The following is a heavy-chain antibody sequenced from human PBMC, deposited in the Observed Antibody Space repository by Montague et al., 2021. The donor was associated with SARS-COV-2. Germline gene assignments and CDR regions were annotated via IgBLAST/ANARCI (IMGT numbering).Heavy chain of an antibody. D-gene: IGHD4-23*01. CDR1: DGSIFSNSFY. CDR3: ARSTVVTSHFDY. V-gene: IGHV4-39*01. CDR2: VLSSGST. Sequence: SETLSLTCTVSDGSIFSNSFYWGWIRQSPGQGLEWIGNVLSSGSTFYNPSLRSRVTMSEDMSKNQFSLKLMSVTAADTAVYYCARSTVVTSHFDYWGQGTLVTVSS. J-gene: IGHJ4*02.